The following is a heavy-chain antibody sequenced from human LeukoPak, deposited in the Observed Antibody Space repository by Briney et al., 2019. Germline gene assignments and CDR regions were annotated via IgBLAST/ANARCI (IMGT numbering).Heavy chain of an antibody. J-gene: IGHJ4*02. D-gene: IGHD6-13*01. CDR2: IKDDGSEK. V-gene: IGHV3-7*01. CDR3: ARGGFTSSWYISRDY. Sequence: GGSLRLSCVASAFTFSRYWMTWVRQAPGKGLEWVAYIKDDGSEKYYVDSVNGRFTISRDNAKNSLYLQMSSLRPEDTAVYYCARGGFTSSWYISRDYWGQGTLVTAYS. CDR1: AFTFSRYW.